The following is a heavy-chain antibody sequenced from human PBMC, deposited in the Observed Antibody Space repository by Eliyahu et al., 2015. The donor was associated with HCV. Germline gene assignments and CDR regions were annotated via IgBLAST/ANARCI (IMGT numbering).Heavy chain of an antibody. Sequence: EVQLVESGGGLVQPGGSLRLSCAASGFTVSSNYMSWVRQAPGKGLEWVSVIYSGGSTYYADSVKGRFTISRDNSKNTLYLQMNSLRAEDTAVYYCARDIRVDGPVEYFDYWGQGTLVTVSS. D-gene: IGHD5-24*01. CDR2: IYSGGST. J-gene: IGHJ4*02. V-gene: IGHV3-66*01. CDR1: GFTVSSNY. CDR3: ARDIRVDGPVEYFDY.